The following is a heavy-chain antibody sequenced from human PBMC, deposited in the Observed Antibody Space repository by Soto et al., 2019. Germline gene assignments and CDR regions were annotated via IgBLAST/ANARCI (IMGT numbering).Heavy chain of an antibody. CDR3: ARVSTIQKYGIVY. CDR1: GGSISSGGYY. D-gene: IGHD3-9*01. Sequence: TSETLSLTCTVSGGSISSGGYYWSWIRQHPGKGLEWIGYIYYSGSTYYNPSLKSRVTISVDTSKNQFSLKLSSVTAADTAVYYCARVSTIQKYGIVYWGQGTLVTVSS. CDR2: IYYSGST. J-gene: IGHJ4*02. V-gene: IGHV4-31*03.